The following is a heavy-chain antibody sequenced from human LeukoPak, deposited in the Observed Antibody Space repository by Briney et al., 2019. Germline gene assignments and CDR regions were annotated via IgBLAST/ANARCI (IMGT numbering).Heavy chain of an antibody. CDR3: ARAPHTGGGPRRLDY. J-gene: IGHJ4*02. CDR2: INPSGGST. V-gene: IGHV1-46*01. Sequence: GASVKVSCKASGYTFTSYYMHWVRQAPGQGLEWMGIINPSGGSTSYAQKFQGRVTMTRDTSTSTVYMELSSLRSEDTAVYYCARAPHTGGGPRRLDYRGQGTLVTVSS. D-gene: IGHD2-15*01. CDR1: GYTFTSYY.